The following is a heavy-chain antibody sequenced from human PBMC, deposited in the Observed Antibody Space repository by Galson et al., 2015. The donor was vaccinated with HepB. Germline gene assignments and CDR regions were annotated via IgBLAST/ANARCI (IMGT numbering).Heavy chain of an antibody. J-gene: IGHJ4*02. CDR1: GLTFSCSA. V-gene: IGHV3-73*01. Sequence: SLRLPRAASGLTFSCSAIHWAPQASGKGSEWVGRLRCQAYNYATSCVPSQKGSFIIPRDDSKNSAYLHMISLKIEDTAVYYCARLGDRSGYSSRWGQGTLVTVSS. CDR2: LRCQAYNYAT. CDR3: ARLGDRSGYSSR. D-gene: IGHD6-13*01.